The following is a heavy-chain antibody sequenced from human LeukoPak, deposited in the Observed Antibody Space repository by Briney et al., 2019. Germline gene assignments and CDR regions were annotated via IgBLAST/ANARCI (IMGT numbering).Heavy chain of an antibody. D-gene: IGHD3-3*01. Sequence: GASVKVSCKASGYTFTSYGISWVRQAPGQGLEWMGWISAYNGNTNYAKKLQGRVTMTTDTSTSTAYMELRSLRSDDTAVYYCARVGTIFGVVPRLYFDYWGQGTLVTVSS. CDR2: ISAYNGNT. CDR1: GYTFTSYG. CDR3: ARVGTIFGVVPRLYFDY. J-gene: IGHJ4*02. V-gene: IGHV1-18*01.